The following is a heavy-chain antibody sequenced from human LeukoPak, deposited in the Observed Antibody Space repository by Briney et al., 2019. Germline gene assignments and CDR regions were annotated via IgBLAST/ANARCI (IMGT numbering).Heavy chain of an antibody. CDR2: VYSGGGT. V-gene: IGHV3-66*01. CDR1: GFCVSDNH. CDR3: ARSYSSTWLFDS. Sequence: HPGGSLRLSCAASGFCVSDNHMSWVRQAPGKGLEWVSVVYSGGGTNYADSVKDRFTISRDNSKNTLDLQMSNLRAEDTAVYYCARSYSSTWLFDSWGQGTLVTVSS. D-gene: IGHD6-13*01. J-gene: IGHJ4*02.